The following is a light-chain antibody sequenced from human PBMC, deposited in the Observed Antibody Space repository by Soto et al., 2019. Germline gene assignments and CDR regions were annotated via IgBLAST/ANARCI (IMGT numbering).Light chain of an antibody. CDR2: EVT. Sequence: QSVLTQPPSASGSPGQSVTISCTGTSSDVRYYNYVSWYQQHPGKAPKLMIYEVTKRPSGVPDRFSGSKSGNTASLTVSGLQAEDEADYYCCSYAGSNNFVLFGGGTKLTVL. J-gene: IGLJ2*01. CDR1: SSDVRYYNY. V-gene: IGLV2-8*01. CDR3: CSYAGSNNFVL.